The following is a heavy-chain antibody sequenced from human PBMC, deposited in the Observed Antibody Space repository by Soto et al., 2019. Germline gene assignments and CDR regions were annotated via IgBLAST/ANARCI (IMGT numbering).Heavy chain of an antibody. CDR1: GYTFTAYY. D-gene: IGHD5-18*01. V-gene: IGHV1-2*04. Sequence: QVQLVQSGAEVKKLGASVKVSCKASGYTFTAYYIHWVRQAPGQGLEWVGWINPNSGDTNYAQRVQGWVTMTGDTSVSTAYMDLTSLRSDDTAVYYCARGGYTYGYGLDYWGQGTLVTVSS. J-gene: IGHJ4*02. CDR2: INPNSGDT. CDR3: ARGGYTYGYGLDY.